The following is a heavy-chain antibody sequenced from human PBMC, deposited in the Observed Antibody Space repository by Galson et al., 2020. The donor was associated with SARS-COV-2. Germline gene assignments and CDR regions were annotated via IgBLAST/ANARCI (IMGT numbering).Heavy chain of an antibody. CDR1: GGSISSYY. J-gene: IGHJ5*02. Sequence: ASETLSLTCTVSGGSISSYYWSWIRQPPGKGLEWIGYIYYSGSTNYNPSLKSRVTISVDTSKNQFSLKLSSVTAADTVVYYCARLDYGDYWGWFDPWGQGTLVTVSS. V-gene: IGHV4-59*08. CDR2: IYYSGST. CDR3: ARLDYGDYWGWFDP. D-gene: IGHD4-17*01.